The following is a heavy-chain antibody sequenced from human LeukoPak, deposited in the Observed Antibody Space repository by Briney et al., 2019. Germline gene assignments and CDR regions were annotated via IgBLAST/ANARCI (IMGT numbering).Heavy chain of an antibody. CDR2: ITWNSGDI. V-gene: IGHV3-9*01. J-gene: IGHJ5*02. CDR3: TRDISGGYFNWFDP. Sequence: GGSLRLSCAASGFRLGDYAMHWVRQAPGKGLEWVSGITWNSGDIGYAESVKGRFTVSRDNAKNSLHLQMNSLTYDDTALYYCTRDISGGYFNWFDPWGQGTVVFVSS. D-gene: IGHD2-15*01. CDR1: GFRLGDYA.